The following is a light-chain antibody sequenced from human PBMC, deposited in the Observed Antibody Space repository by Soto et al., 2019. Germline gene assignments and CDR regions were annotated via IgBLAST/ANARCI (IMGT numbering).Light chain of an antibody. V-gene: IGKV1-12*01. CDR3: RQANSFPYT. CDR2: AAS. CDR1: QGISSW. Sequence: DIQMTQSPSSVSASVGDRVTITCRASQGISSWLAWYQQKPGKAPKLLIYAASSLQRGIPSRFSGSRVGQDVPLTISNLQPEDFATYYCRQANSFPYTFGQGTKLEIK. J-gene: IGKJ2*01.